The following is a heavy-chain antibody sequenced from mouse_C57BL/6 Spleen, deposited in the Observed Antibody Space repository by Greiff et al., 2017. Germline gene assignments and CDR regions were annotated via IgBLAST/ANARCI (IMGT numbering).Heavy chain of an antibody. CDR1: GYTFTNYE. J-gene: IGHJ2*01. Sequence: QVQLQQSGAELVRPGASVTLSCKASGYTFTNYEMHWVKQTPVHGLEWIGAIDPETGGTAYNQKFKGKAILTADKSSSTAYMELRSLASEDSAVYYGKSYGSSYRFDYWGQGTTLTVSS. CDR2: IDPETGGT. V-gene: IGHV1-15*01. CDR3: KSYGSSYRFDY. D-gene: IGHD1-1*01.